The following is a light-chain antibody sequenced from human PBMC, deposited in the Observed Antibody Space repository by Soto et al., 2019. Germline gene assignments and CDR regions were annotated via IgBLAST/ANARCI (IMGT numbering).Light chain of an antibody. V-gene: IGLV2-23*01. CDR2: EGS. J-gene: IGLJ1*01. Sequence: CTGASSDVGTYNLVSWYQQHPGKAPKLIIYEGSKRPSGVSNRFSGSKSGDTASLSISGLQADDEADYYCCSFARGTTYVFGTGTKVTVL. CDR1: SSDVGTYNL. CDR3: CSFARGTTYV.